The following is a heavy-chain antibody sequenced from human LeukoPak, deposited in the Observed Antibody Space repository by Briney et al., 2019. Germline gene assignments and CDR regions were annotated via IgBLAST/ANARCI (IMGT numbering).Heavy chain of an antibody. CDR2: IRRKDYGGTI. CDR3: SREVVVMTAGGPLWKRGHLY. Sequence: QPGRSLRLSCTGSGFVFSDYAITWLRQAPDKGLEWVGFIRRKDYGGTIGYAPSVRGRFTISRDDSNSIAYLQMNSLRTEDTGVYYCSREVVVMTAGGPLWKRGHLYWGQGTLVTVSS. CDR1: GFVFSDYA. J-gene: IGHJ4*02. D-gene: IGHD3-16*02. V-gene: IGHV3-49*03.